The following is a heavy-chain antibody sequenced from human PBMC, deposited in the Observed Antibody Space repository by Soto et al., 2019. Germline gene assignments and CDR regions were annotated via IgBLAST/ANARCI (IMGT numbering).Heavy chain of an antibody. Sequence: ASVKVSCKASVYTFTRYVLRWVRQAPGQSLEWMGWINAGRGGTKYSQKFQGRVTITRDMSATTAYLELSSLRSEDTAVYYCAAVAHDYSNPGYYYYMDVWGKGTTVTVSS. CDR3: AAVAHDYSNPGYYYYMDV. CDR2: INAGRGGT. D-gene: IGHD4-4*01. CDR1: VYTFTRYV. J-gene: IGHJ6*03. V-gene: IGHV1-3*01.